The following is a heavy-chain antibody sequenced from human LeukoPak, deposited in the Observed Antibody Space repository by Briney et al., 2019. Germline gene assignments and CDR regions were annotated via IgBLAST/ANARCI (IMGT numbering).Heavy chain of an antibody. V-gene: IGHV3-21*01. Sequence: GGSLRLSCAASGFTFSSYSMNWVRQAPGKGLEWVSFISSSSSYIYDADSVKGRFTISRDNAKNSLYLQMNSLRAEDTAVYYCAELDITMIGGVWGKGTTVTISS. CDR2: ISSSSSYI. J-gene: IGHJ6*04. CDR1: GFTFSSYS. CDR3: AELDITMIGGV. D-gene: IGHD3-10*02.